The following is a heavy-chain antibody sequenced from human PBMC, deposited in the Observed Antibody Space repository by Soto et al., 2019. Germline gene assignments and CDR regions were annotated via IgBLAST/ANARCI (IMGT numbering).Heavy chain of an antibody. CDR3: AKDRSGVTNPPHYYYGMDV. CDR1: GFTFSSYA. D-gene: IGHD4-17*01. J-gene: IGHJ6*02. V-gene: IGHV3-23*01. CDR2: ISGSGGST. Sequence: LRLSCAASGFTFSSYAMSWVRQAPGKGLEWVSAISGSGGSTYYADSVKGRFTISRDNSKNTLYLQMNSLRAEDTAVYYCAKDRSGVTNPPHYYYGMDVWGQGTTVTVSS.